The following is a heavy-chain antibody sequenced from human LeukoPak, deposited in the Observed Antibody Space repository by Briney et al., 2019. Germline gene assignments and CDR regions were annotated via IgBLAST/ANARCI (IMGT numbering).Heavy chain of an antibody. CDR1: GGSISSGSYY. V-gene: IGHV4-61*02. J-gene: IGHJ4*02. CDR2: IHTSGST. D-gene: IGHD2-15*01. CDR3: ARMECSGGSCYFDY. Sequence: PSETPSLTCTVSGGSISSGSYYWSWIRQPAGKGLEWIGRIHTSGSTNYNPSLKSRVTISVDTSKNQFSLKLSSVAAADTAVYYCARMECSGGSCYFDYWGQGTLVTVSS.